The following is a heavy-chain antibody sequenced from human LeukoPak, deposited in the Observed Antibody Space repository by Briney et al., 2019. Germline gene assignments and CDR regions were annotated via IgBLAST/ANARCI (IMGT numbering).Heavy chain of an antibody. CDR1: GGSVSSGSYY. J-gene: IGHJ4*02. Sequence: SETLSLTCTVSGGSVSSGSYYWSWIRQPPGKGLEWIGYIYYSGSTNYNPSLKSRVTISVDTSKNQFSLKLSSVTAADTAVYYCARGYHPQYSSGWYYFDYWGQGTLVTVSS. CDR2: IYYSGST. CDR3: ARGYHPQYSSGWYYFDY. V-gene: IGHV4-61*01. D-gene: IGHD6-19*01.